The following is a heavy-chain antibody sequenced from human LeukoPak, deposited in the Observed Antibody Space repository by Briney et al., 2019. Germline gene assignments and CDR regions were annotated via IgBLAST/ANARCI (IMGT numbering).Heavy chain of an antibody. Sequence: PSETLSLTCTVSGGSISSSSYYWGWIRQPPGKGLEWIGSIYYSGSTYYNPSLKSRVTISVDTSKNQFSLKLSSVTAADTAVYYCARVFEGAVIDYWGQGTLVTVSS. D-gene: IGHD3-16*01. J-gene: IGHJ4*02. CDR3: ARVFEGAVIDY. CDR1: GGSISSSSYY. V-gene: IGHV4-39*01. CDR2: IYYSGST.